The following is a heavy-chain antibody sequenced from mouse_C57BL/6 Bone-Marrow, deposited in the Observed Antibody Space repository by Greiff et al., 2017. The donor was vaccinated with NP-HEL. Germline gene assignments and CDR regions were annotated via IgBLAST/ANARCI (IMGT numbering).Heavy chain of an antibody. D-gene: IGHD2-5*01. CDR1: GYTFTSYW. V-gene: IGHV1-64*01. J-gene: IGHJ3*01. Sequence: QVKLQQPGAELVKPGASVKLSCKASGYTFTSYWMHWVKQRPGQGLEWIGMIHPNSGSTNYNEKFKSKATLTVDKSSSTAYMQLSSLTSEDSAVYYCASSLYSNSSAWFAYWGQGTLVTVSA. CDR2: IHPNSGST. CDR3: ASSLYSNSSAWFAY.